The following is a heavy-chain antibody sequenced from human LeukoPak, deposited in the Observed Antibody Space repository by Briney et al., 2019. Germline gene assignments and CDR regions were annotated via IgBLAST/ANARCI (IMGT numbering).Heavy chain of an antibody. Sequence: PSETLSLTCTVSGGSISGYYWSWIRQPPGKGLEWIGYIYYSGSTNYNPSLKSRVTISVDTSKNQFSLKLSSVTAADTAVYYCAREGDGYNRFDYWGQGTLVTVSS. CDR2: IYYSGST. CDR3: AREGDGYNRFDY. J-gene: IGHJ4*02. V-gene: IGHV4-59*01. CDR1: GGSISGYY. D-gene: IGHD5-12*01.